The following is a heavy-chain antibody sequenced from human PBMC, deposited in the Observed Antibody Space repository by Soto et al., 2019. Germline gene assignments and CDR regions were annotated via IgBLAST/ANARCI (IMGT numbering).Heavy chain of an antibody. D-gene: IGHD1-7*01. CDR3: AREPRNRIAGSTTSEDY. Sequence: EVQLVESGGGLVQPGGSLRLSCAASGFTVSSNYMSWVRQAPGKGLECVSVLYSGGSTYYADSVKGRFTISRDSSKNTLYLHMNSLRAEDTAVYYCAREPRNRIAGSTTSEDYWGQRTLVTVSS. CDR2: LYSGGST. V-gene: IGHV3-66*01. CDR1: GFTVSSNY. J-gene: IGHJ4*02.